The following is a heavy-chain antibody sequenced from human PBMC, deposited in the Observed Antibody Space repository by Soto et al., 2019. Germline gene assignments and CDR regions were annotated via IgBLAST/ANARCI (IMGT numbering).Heavy chain of an antibody. CDR2: ISGSGGDT. J-gene: IGHJ6*03. D-gene: IGHD4-17*01. CDR3: VKQFDYGRYFMDV. V-gene: IGHV3-23*01. CDR1: GFIFSRYA. Sequence: PGGSLRLSCTASGFIFSRYAMNWVRQAPGKGLEWVSVISGSGGDTYDADFMKGRFTISRDNSKNTLYLQMNNLRAEDTAVYYCVKQFDYGRYFMDVWGKGTTVTVSS.